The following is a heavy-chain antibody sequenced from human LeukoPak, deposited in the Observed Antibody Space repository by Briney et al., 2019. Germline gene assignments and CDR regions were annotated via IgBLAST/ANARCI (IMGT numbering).Heavy chain of an antibody. CDR2: ISGSGGST. V-gene: IGHV3-23*01. CDR3: ARDSLTAAGTGYYDMDV. J-gene: IGHJ6*02. CDR1: GFTFSSYA. D-gene: IGHD6-13*01. Sequence: GGSLRLSCAASGFTFSSYAMSWVRQAPGKGLEWVSAISGSGGSTYYADSVKGRFTISRDNARNSLYLQMNSLRAEDTAVYYCARDSLTAAGTGYYDMDVGAKGPRSPSP.